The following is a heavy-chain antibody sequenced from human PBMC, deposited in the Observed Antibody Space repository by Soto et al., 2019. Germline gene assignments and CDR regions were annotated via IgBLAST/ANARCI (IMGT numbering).Heavy chain of an antibody. CDR3: AREGRSSTWYDWYFDL. V-gene: IGHV3-13*01. CDR2: FGGGGDT. Sequence: EEQLVESGGGLVQPGGSLRLSCAASGFTFSTPDMHWVRQVTGKGLEWVSAFGGGGDTYYPDSVKGRFTISRENAKNSLYLQMNSLRDEDTAVYFCAREGRSSTWYDWYFDLWGRGTLVTVSS. J-gene: IGHJ2*01. D-gene: IGHD6-13*01. CDR1: GFTFSTPD.